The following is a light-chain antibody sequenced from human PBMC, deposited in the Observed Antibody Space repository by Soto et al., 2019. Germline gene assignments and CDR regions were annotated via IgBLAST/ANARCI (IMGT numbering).Light chain of an antibody. J-gene: IGKJ5*01. CDR1: QTVSSY. V-gene: IGKV3-11*01. Sequence: EIVLTQSPATLSLSPGERATLSCRASQTVSSYLLWYQQKPGQAPRLLIYDASNRATGVPARFTGSGSETDFTLTISSLEPEDFAVYYCQQYGSSPLISFGQGTRLEIK. CDR3: QQYGSSPLIS. CDR2: DAS.